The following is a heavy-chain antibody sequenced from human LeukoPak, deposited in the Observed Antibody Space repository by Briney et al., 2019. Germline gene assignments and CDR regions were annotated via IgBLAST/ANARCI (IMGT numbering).Heavy chain of an antibody. J-gene: IGHJ4*02. CDR2: IYYSGNT. V-gene: IGHV4-39*01. Sequence: PSETLSLTCSVSGDSISTSNSYWGWIRQPPGKGLEWIGRIYYSGNTYYNASLKSRVTISVDTSKNQFSLKFTSVTAADTAVYYCARGDSRSGLPNDYWGQGTLVTVSS. D-gene: IGHD3-22*01. CDR1: GDSISTSNSY. CDR3: ARGDSRSGLPNDY.